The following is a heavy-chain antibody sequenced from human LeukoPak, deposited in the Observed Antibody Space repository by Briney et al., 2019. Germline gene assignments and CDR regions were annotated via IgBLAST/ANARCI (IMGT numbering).Heavy chain of an antibody. CDR3: ARHRLRWELRSPYDY. J-gene: IGHJ4*02. CDR2: IYYNGDT. V-gene: IGHV4-39*01. Sequence: SETLSLTCTVSGGSISSSTYFWDWIRQPPGKGLEWIGTIYYNGDTYYNPSLKSRVTISVDTSKNQFSLKLRSVTATDTAVYYCARHRLRWELRSPYDYWGQGTLVTVSS. CDR1: GGSISSSTYF. D-gene: IGHD1-26*01.